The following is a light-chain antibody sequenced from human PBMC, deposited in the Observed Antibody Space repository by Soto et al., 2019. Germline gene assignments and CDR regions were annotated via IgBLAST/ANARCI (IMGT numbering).Light chain of an antibody. CDR1: HDIRSD. V-gene: IGKV3-15*01. J-gene: IGKJ1*01. Sequence: EIVMTQSPVTLSVSPGERATLSCRASHDIRSDLAWYQQKPGQAPRLLMYGASIRDTGIPARFSGSGSGTDFTLTISSLQSEDLAVYYCQQYINWTFGQGTKLEIK. CDR2: GAS. CDR3: QQYINWT.